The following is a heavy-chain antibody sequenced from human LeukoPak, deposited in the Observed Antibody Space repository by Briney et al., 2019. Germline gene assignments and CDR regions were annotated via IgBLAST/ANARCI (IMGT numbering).Heavy chain of an antibody. J-gene: IGHJ1*01. Sequence: GGSLRLSCAASGFTFSSYAMHWVRQAPGKGLEWVAVISYDGSNKYYADSVKGRFTISRDNSKNTLYLQMNSLRAEDTAVYYCARALFWHSSPIQHWGQGTLVTVSS. CDR3: ARALFWHSSPIQH. V-gene: IGHV3-30*04. CDR2: ISYDGSNK. CDR1: GFTFSSYA. D-gene: IGHD6-13*01.